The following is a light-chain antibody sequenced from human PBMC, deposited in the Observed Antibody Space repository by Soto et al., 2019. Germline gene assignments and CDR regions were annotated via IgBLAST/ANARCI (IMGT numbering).Light chain of an antibody. J-gene: IGKJ1*01. V-gene: IGKV3-20*01. CDR1: QSVTSSY. CDR2: GAS. CDR3: QHYGTSLSWT. Sequence: ETVLTQSPGTLSLSPGERATLSCRASQSVTSSYLAWYQQKPGQAPRLLIYGASSRATGIPDRLSGSGSGTDFTLTISRLEPEDFAVYYCQHYGTSLSWTFGQGTKVDIK.